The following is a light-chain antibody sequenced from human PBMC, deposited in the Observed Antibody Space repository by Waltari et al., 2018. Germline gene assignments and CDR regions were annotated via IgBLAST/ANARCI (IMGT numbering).Light chain of an antibody. CDR1: QNILYSSNNKNY. CDR2: WAS. V-gene: IGKV4-1*01. Sequence: DIVMTQSPDSLAVSLGERATINCKSSQNILYSSNNKNYLAWYQLKPGQALKLLFYWASTRESGVPDRFSGSGSGTEFTLTINSLQAEDVAVYYCQQHYSTPRTFGQGTKVEIK. CDR3: QQHYSTPRT. J-gene: IGKJ1*01.